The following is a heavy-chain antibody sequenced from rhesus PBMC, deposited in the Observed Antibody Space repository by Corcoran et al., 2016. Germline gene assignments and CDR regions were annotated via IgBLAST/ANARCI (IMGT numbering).Heavy chain of an antibody. D-gene: IGHD3-3*01. J-gene: IGHJ4*01. V-gene: IGHV4-127*01. CDR3: ARGRLQYLDWLLYLDY. Sequence: QVQLQESGTGLVKPSETLSLTCAVSGYSISSGYGWSWIRQPPGKGLEWMGYIGGSSDPTTSNPPLQSQVPISKDTSKNQFSLKLSSVTAAAPAVYYCARGRLQYLDWLLYLDYWGQGVLVTVSS. CDR1: GYSISSGYG. CDR2: IGGSSDPT.